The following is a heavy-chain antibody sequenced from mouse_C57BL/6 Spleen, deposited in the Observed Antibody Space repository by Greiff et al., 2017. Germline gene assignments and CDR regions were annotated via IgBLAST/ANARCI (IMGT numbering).Heavy chain of an antibody. CDR3: ARLGQGYFDV. Sequence: EVKLMESGGGLVQPGGSLKLSCAASGFTFSDYYMYWVRQTPEKRLEWVAYISNGGGSTYYPDTVKGRFTISRDNAKNTLYLQMSRLKSEDTAMYYCARLGQGYFDVWGTGTTVTVSS. D-gene: IGHD3-3*01. CDR2: ISNGGGST. V-gene: IGHV5-12*01. J-gene: IGHJ1*03. CDR1: GFTFSDYY.